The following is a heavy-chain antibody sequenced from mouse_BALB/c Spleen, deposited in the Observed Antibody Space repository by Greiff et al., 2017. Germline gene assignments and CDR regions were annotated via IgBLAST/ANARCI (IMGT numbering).Heavy chain of an antibody. V-gene: IGHV7-3*02. CDR1: GFTFTDYS. Sequence: EVKLVESGGGLVQPGGSLRLSCATSGFTFTDYSMRWVRQPPGKALEWLGFIRNKANGYTTEYSASVKGRFTISRDNSHSILYLQMNTLRAEDSATYYCAREGYRYGAWFAYWGQGTRVTVSA. CDR2: IRNKANGYTT. CDR3: AREGYRYGAWFAY. J-gene: IGHJ3*01. D-gene: IGHD2-14*01.